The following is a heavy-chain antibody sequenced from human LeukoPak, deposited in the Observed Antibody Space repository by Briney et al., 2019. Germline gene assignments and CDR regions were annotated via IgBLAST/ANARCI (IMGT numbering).Heavy chain of an antibody. CDR2: ISSSSSYI. J-gene: IGHJ4*02. V-gene: IGHV3-21*01. CDR3: ARDHGGYCSSTSCYASRLSRVPFDY. CDR1: GFTFRSSE. Sequence: GGSLRLSCAASGFTFRSSEMNWVRQAPGKGLEWVSSISSSSSYIYYADSVKGRFTISRDNAKNSLYLQMNSLRAEDTAVYYCARDHGGYCSSTSCYASRLSRVPFDYWGQGTLVTVSS. D-gene: IGHD2-2*01.